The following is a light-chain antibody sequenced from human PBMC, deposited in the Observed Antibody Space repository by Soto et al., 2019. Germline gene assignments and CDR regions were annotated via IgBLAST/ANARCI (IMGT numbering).Light chain of an antibody. CDR1: QTVSRN. J-gene: IGKJ1*01. V-gene: IGKV3-20*01. CDR2: GAS. Sequence: IVLTQSPGTLSLSPGEGTTLSCRASQTVSRNLAWYQQKPGQAPRLLIYGASSRATGTPDRFSGSGSGTDFTLTINRLEPEDFALYYCQQYGSSPPTFGQGTKVDIK. CDR3: QQYGSSPPT.